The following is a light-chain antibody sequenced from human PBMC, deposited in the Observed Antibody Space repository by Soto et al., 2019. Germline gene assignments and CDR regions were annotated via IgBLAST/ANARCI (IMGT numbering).Light chain of an antibody. J-gene: IGKJ2*02. CDR1: QGISSY. V-gene: IGKV1-9*01. CDR2: AAS. Sequence: IQLTQSPSSLSASVGDRVTITCWASQGISSYLAWYQQKPGKAPKLLIYAASTLQSGVPSRFSGSGSGTDFTLTISSLQPEDSATYYCQQLNSYPRTFGQGTKLEIK. CDR3: QQLNSYPRT.